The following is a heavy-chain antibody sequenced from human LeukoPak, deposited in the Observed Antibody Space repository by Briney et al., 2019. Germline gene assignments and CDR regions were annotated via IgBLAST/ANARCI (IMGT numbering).Heavy chain of an antibody. V-gene: IGHV3-23*01. CDR2: ISGSGGSI. Sequence: GGSLRLSCAASGFTFSSYVMSWVRQAPGKGLEWVSAISGSGGSIYYADSVKGRFTIHRDNPNITLYLQINSQRPADTPVYYCAKFLDSSSLGGFDYWGQGTLVTVSS. J-gene: IGHJ4*02. CDR3: AKFLDSSSLGGFDY. D-gene: IGHD6-6*01. CDR1: GFTFSSYV.